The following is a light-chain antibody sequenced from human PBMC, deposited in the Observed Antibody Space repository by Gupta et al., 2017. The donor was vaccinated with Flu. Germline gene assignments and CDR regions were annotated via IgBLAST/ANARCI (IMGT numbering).Light chain of an antibody. CDR1: ALPKQY. Sequence: CSGDALPKQYAYWYQQKPGQAPVLVIYTDSERPSGIPERFSGSSAGTTITLTISGVQAEDEADYYCQSADSSGTYVVFGGGTKLTVL. J-gene: IGLJ2*01. V-gene: IGLV3-25*01. CDR3: QSADSSGTYVV. CDR2: TDS.